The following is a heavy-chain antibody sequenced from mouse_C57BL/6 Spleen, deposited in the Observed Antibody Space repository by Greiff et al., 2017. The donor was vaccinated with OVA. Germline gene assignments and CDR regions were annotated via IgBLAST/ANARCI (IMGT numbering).Heavy chain of an antibody. J-gene: IGHJ4*01. CDR3: ARSGYAMYY. CDR2: INPNNGGT. Sequence: VQLQQSGPELVKPGASVKISCKASGYTFTDYYMNWVKQSHGQSLEWIGDINPNNGGTSYKQKFKGKATLTVDKSSSTAYMEIRSVTSEDSAFCYCARSGYAMYYWGQGTSVTFST. D-gene: IGHD3-1*01. V-gene: IGHV1-26*01. CDR1: GYTFTDYY.